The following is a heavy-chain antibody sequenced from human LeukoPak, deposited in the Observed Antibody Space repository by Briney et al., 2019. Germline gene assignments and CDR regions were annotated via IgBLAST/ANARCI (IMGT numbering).Heavy chain of an antibody. J-gene: IGHJ4*02. Sequence: GGSLRLSCAASGFSFANHGMSWVRQAPGKGLEWVSYISSSGTFIFYADSVKGRFTISRDNAQNSLYLHMNSLRVEDTSVYYCARDPGGDTAVGTFDYWGQGALVTVSS. CDR2: ISSSGTFI. V-gene: IGHV3-48*01. D-gene: IGHD5-18*01. CDR3: ARDPGGDTAVGTFDY. CDR1: GFSFANHG.